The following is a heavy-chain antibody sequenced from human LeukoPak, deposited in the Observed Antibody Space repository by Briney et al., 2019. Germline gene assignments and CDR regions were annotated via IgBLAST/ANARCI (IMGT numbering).Heavy chain of an antibody. J-gene: IGHJ3*02. CDR3: ARDLGSSGFQPDAFDI. CDR2: FYTSGST. CDR1: GGSISSYY. V-gene: IGHV4-4*07. D-gene: IGHD3-22*01. Sequence: SETLSLTCTVSGGSISSYYWSWIRQPAGKGLEWIGRFYTSGSTNYNPSLKSRVTMSVDTSKNQFSLKLSSVTAADTAVYYCARDLGSSGFQPDAFDIWGQGTLVTVSS.